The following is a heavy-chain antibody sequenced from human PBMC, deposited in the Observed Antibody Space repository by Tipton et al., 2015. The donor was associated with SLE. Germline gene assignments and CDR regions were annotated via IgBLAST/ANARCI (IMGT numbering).Heavy chain of an antibody. CDR3: GRGGYGGSPDY. Sequence: QLVQSGAEVKKPGASVKVSCKASGYTFTDYYIHWVRQAPGQGLEWMGWINPNTDGTNYAQNFRGRVTMTRDTSITTAYMELSSLRSDDTAVYYCGRGGYGGSPDYWGQGTLVTVSS. D-gene: IGHD6-13*01. J-gene: IGHJ4*02. V-gene: IGHV1-2*02. CDR2: INPNTDGT. CDR1: GYTFTDYY.